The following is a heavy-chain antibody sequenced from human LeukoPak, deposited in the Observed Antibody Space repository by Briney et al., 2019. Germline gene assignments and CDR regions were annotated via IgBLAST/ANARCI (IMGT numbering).Heavy chain of an antibody. CDR2: ISSTGSYI. J-gene: IGHJ4*02. Sequence: GGSLRLSCAASGFTFSSYSINWVRQAPGKGLEWVSSISSTGSYIYYADSVKGRFTISRDNAKNSLYLQMNSLSAEDTAVYYCARAPVSGVSYWGQGTLVTVSS. D-gene: IGHD3-3*01. CDR3: ARAPVSGVSY. V-gene: IGHV3-21*01. CDR1: GFTFSSYS.